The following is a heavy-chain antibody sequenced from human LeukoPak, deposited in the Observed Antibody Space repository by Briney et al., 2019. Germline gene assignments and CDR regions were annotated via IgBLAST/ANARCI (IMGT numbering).Heavy chain of an antibody. CDR3: ARVAVAGHFDY. V-gene: IGHV4-34*01. CDR1: GGSFSGYY. Sequence: SETLSLTCAVDGGSFSGYYWSWIRQPTGKGLEWIGEINHSGSTNYNPSLKSRVTISVDTSKNQFSLKLSSVTAADTAVYYCARVAVAGHFDYWGQGTLVTVSS. D-gene: IGHD6-19*01. J-gene: IGHJ4*02. CDR2: INHSGST.